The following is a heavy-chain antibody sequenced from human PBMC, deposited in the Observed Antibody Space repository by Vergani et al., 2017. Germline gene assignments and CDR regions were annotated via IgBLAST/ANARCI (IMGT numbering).Heavy chain of an antibody. D-gene: IGHD3-9*01. CDR3: ARVYYDILTGNRCYYFDY. J-gene: IGHJ4*02. Sequence: QVQLVQSGAEVKKPGAPVKVSCKASGYTFTSYGISWVRQAPGQGLEWMGWISAYNGNTNYAQKLQGRVTMTTDTSTSTAYMELRSLRSDDTAVYYCARVYYDILTGNRCYYFDYWGQGTLVTVSS. V-gene: IGHV1-18*01. CDR2: ISAYNGNT. CDR1: GYTFTSYG.